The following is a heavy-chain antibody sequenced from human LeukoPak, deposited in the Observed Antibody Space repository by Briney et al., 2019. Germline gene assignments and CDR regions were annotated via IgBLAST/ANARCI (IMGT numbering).Heavy chain of an antibody. CDR1: RLSITSISW. CDR2: IYHSGST. Sequence: SQTRSATCAVARLSITSISWGSWIRQATGKGLEWSGAIYHSGSTNYNTSLKSRVTISVDTSKNQFSLKLSSVTAADTAVYYCARDSSGYSYMDVWGKGTTVTISS. D-gene: IGHD3-22*01. CDR3: ARDSSGYSYMDV. V-gene: IGHV4-4*02. J-gene: IGHJ6*03.